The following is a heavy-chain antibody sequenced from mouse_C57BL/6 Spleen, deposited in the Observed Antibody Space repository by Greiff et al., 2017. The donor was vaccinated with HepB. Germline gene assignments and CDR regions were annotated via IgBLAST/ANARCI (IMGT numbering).Heavy chain of an antibody. CDR2: IDPENGDT. CDR1: GFNIKDDY. CDR3: TGGLRRDY. V-gene: IGHV14-4*01. J-gene: IGHJ2*01. D-gene: IGHD2-4*01. Sequence: EVQLQQSGAELVRPGASVKLSCTASGFNIKDDYMHWVKQRPEQGLEWIGWIDPENGDTEYASKFQGKATITADTSSNTAYLQLSSLTSEDTAVYYCTGGLRRDYWGQGTTLPVSS.